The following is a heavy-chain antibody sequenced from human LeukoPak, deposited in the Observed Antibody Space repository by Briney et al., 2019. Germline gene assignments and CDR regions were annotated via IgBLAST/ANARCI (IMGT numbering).Heavy chain of an antibody. CDR1: GFTFSSFG. V-gene: IGHV3-48*02. D-gene: IGHD2-2*02. CDR3: AKYPEFGCPIC. CDR2: ISYSSSLT. Sequence: PGGSLRLSCAASGFTFSSFGMNWVRQAPGKGLEWVSYISYSSSLTAYADSVKGRFTISRDNAKNSLSLQLNSLRDEDTAVYSCAKYPEFGCPICWGQGTLVTVSS. J-gene: IGHJ4*02.